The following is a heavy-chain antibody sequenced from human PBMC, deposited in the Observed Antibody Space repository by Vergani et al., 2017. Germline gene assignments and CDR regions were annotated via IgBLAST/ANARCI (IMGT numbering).Heavy chain of an antibody. CDR2: INPSGGST. J-gene: IGHJ5*02. CDR1: GYTFTSYY. CDR3: ARATRYCISTSASLLAGGLDP. Sequence: QVQLVQSGAEVKKPGASVKVSCKASGYTFTSYYMHWVRQAPGQGLEWMGIINPSGGSTSYAQKFQGRVTMTRDTSTSTVYMELSSLRSTDTAVYYCARATRYCISTSASLLAGGLDPWGQGTLVTVSS. V-gene: IGHV1-46*01. D-gene: IGHD2-2*01.